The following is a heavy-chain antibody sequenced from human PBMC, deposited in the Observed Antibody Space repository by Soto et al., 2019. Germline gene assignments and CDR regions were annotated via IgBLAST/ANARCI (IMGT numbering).Heavy chain of an antibody. D-gene: IGHD2-8*01. CDR2: INHSGSA. CDR3: ARGPPDCSSGVCSPNHFDY. Sequence: PSETLSLTCAVYGDSFSSYYWSWVRQPPGKGLEWIGEINHSGSANYNPSLKSRVTMSVDTSKNQFSLMLGSVTAADTAVYYCARGPPDCSSGVCSPNHFDYWGQGTLVTVSS. CDR1: GDSFSSYY. V-gene: IGHV4-34*01. J-gene: IGHJ4*02.